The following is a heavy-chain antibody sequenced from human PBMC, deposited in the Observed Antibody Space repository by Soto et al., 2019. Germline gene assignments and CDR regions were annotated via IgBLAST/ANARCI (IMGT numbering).Heavy chain of an antibody. CDR3: ARVGYCSSTPCWPIGYFEY. CDR2: IFSSGST. J-gene: IGHJ4*02. V-gene: IGHV4-59*01. CDR1: GDSISSFY. D-gene: IGHD2-2*01. Sequence: SETLSLPCTVSGDSISSFYWTWIRLPPGKGLEWVGYIFSSGSTNYNPSLKRRVTISVDTSENQFFLKLTSVTAADTAVYYCARVGYCSSTPCWPIGYFEYWGQGTLVTVSS.